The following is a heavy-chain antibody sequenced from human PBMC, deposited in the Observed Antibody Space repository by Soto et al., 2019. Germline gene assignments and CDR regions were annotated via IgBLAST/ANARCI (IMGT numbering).Heavy chain of an antibody. CDR3: AKVGPQSMIVVVITRLYFDY. Sequence: GGSLRLSCAASGFTFSSYAMSWVRQAPGKGLEWVSAISGSGGSTYYADSVKGRFTISRDNSKNTLYLQMNSLRAEDTAVYYCAKVGPQSMIVVVITRLYFDYLGHGTLVTVSS. D-gene: IGHD3-22*01. V-gene: IGHV3-23*01. CDR2: ISGSGGST. CDR1: GFTFSSYA. J-gene: IGHJ4*01.